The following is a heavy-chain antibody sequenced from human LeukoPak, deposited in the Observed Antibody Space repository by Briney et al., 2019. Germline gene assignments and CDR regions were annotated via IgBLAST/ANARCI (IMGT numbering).Heavy chain of an antibody. Sequence: GGSLRLSCAASGFTFSTYAVHWVRQAPGKGLEWVSGISWNSGSIGYADSVKGRFTISRDNAKNSLYLQMNSLRAEDTALYYCAKDQVSGSSTYFDYWGQGTLVTVSS. D-gene: IGHD3-10*01. CDR1: GFTFSTYA. CDR3: AKDQVSGSSTYFDY. CDR2: ISWNSGSI. J-gene: IGHJ4*02. V-gene: IGHV3-9*01.